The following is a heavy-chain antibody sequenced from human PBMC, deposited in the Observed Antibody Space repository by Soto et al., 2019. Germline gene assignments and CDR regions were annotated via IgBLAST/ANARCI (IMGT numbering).Heavy chain of an antibody. CDR2: IFYSGST. Sequence: SETLSLTCTVSGGSISSSSYYWGWIRQPPGKGLEWIGSIFYSGSTYYNPSLKSRVTISVDTSKNQFSLKLSSVTAADTAVYYCARIRGYYGSVVRYGMDVWGQGTTVT. J-gene: IGHJ6*02. CDR1: GGSISSSSYY. CDR3: ARIRGYYGSVVRYGMDV. D-gene: IGHD3-10*01. V-gene: IGHV4-39*01.